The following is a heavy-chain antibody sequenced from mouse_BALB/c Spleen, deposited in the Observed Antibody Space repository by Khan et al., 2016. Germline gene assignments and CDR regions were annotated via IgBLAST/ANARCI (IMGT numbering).Heavy chain of an antibody. CDR3: GRGDY. V-gene: IGHV5-17*02. J-gene: IGHJ2*01. CDR2: IRSGSSAI. Sequence: EVELEEPGGGLVQPGGSRKLSCAASGFTFSSFGMHWVRQAPEKGLEWVAFIRSGSSAIYYADTVKGRYTISRDNPKNTLFLQMPNLMSEDTAMCYCGRGDYWGQGTTLTVSS. CDR1: GFTFSSFG.